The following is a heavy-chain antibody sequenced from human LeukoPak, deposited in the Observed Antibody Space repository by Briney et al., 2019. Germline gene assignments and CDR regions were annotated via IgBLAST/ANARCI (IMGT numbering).Heavy chain of an antibody. CDR1: GGSISSSSYY. CDR2: IYYSGST. V-gene: IGHV4-39*01. D-gene: IGHD2-2*01. CDR3: ARQGCSSTSCYRDAGYYGILTGYSEYFQH. Sequence: PSETLSLTCTVSGGSISSSSYYWGWIRQPPGKGLEWIGSIYYSGSTYYNPSLKSRVTISVDTSKNQFSLKLSSVTAADTAVYYCARQGCSSTSCYRDAGYYGILTGYSEYFQHWGQGTLVTVSS. J-gene: IGHJ1*01.